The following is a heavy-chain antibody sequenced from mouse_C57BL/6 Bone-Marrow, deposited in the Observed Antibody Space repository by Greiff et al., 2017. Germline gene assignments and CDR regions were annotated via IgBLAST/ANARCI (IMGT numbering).Heavy chain of an antibody. CDR1: GFSLTSYG. J-gene: IGHJ4*01. Sequence: VKVVESGPGLVAPSRSLSITCTVSGFSLTSYGVHWVRQPPGKGLEWLVVIWSDGSTTYDSALKSRLSISKDNTKSKVFLKMNSLQTDDTAMYYCARDEGDFYYAMDYWGQGTSVTVSS. V-gene: IGHV2-6*03. CDR3: ARDEGDFYYAMDY. CDR2: IWSDGST.